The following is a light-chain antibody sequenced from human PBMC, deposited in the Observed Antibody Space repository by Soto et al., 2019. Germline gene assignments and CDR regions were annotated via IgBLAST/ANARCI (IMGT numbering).Light chain of an antibody. CDR1: QSVTTF. Sequence: EIVLTQSPVTLSLSPGERATLSCRASQSVTTFLAWYQQKPGQAPRLLIYDASKRATGIPARFSSSGSGTDFTPTISSLEHEDFGVYYCPQRTNWPLTFGGGTKVEIK. CDR3: PQRTNWPLT. J-gene: IGKJ4*01. V-gene: IGKV3-11*01. CDR2: DAS.